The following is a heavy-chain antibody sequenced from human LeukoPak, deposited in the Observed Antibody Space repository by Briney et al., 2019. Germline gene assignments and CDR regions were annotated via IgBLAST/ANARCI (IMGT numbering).Heavy chain of an antibody. CDR3: ARDRIAVAGTHGY. Sequence: ASVKVSCKVSGYTLTELSMHWVRQAPGKGLEWMGGFDPEDGETIYAQKFQGRVTITADESTSTAYMELSSLRSEDTAVYYCARDRIAVAGTHGYWGQGTLVTVSS. V-gene: IGHV1-24*01. J-gene: IGHJ4*02. CDR2: FDPEDGET. CDR1: GYTLTELS. D-gene: IGHD6-19*01.